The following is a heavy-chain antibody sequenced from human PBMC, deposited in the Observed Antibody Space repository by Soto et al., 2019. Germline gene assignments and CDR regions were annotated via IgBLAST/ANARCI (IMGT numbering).Heavy chain of an antibody. D-gene: IGHD2-15*01. J-gene: IGHJ4*02. CDR2: INPSGGST. CDR3: ARVYCSGGSCYSIDF. V-gene: IGHV1-46*03. Sequence: GASVKVSCKASGYTFTSYYMHWVRQAPGQGLEWMGIINPSGGSTSYAQKFQGRVTMTRDTSTSTVYMELSSLRSEDTAVYYCARVYCSGGSCYSIDFSGQGTQVTVSS. CDR1: GYTFTSYY.